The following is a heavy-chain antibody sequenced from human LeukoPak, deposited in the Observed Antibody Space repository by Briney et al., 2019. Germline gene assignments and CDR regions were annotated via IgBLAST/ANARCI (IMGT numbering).Heavy chain of an antibody. CDR2: IYYSGST. CDR1: GGSISSYY. J-gene: IGHJ3*02. V-gene: IGHV4-59*01. Sequence: PSETLSLTCTVSGGSISSYYWSWIRQPPGKGLEWIGYIYYSGSTNYNPSLKSRVTISVDTSKNQFSLKLSSVTAADTAVYYCAREQIPYSSSPGAFDIWGQGTMVTVSS. CDR3: AREQIPYSSSPGAFDI. D-gene: IGHD6-6*01.